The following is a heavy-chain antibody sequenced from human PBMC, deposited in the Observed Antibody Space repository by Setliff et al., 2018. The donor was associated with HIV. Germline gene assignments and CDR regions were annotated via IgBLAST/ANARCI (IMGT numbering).Heavy chain of an antibody. J-gene: IGHJ5*02. D-gene: IGHD2-8*01. CDR2: SDTDNGYR. V-gene: IGHV1-3*04. CDR3: ARGVQSQVVLMSYVKGRFDP. CDR1: GYTFSEYA. Sequence: GASVKVSCKASGYTFSEYAIHWVRQAPGQRLEWMGRSDTDNGYRRYSPKLQGRVTITKDTSANTAYMELRGLRSEDTAKYFFARGVQSQVVLMSYVKGRFDPWGQGTQVTVSS.